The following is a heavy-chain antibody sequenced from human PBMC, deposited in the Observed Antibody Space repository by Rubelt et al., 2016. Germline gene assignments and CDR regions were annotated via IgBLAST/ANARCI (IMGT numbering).Heavy chain of an antibody. J-gene: IGHJ4*02. CDR1: GGSINSYY. CDR2: IDYSGNT. D-gene: IGHD2-15*01. V-gene: IGHV4-59*08. Sequence: QVQLQESGPGLVKPSETLSLTCTVSGGSINSYYWSWIRQPPGKGLEWNGYIDYSGNTNYNPSLKSRVTISIDQSQNQFSMKLRSVTAADTAVYSCARHYCSSGSCYSFDYWGQGTLVTVSS. CDR3: ARHYCSSGSCYSFDY.